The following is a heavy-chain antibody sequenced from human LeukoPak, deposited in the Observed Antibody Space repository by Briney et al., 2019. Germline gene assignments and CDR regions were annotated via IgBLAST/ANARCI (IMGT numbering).Heavy chain of an antibody. D-gene: IGHD4-17*01. CDR1: GFTFSSYS. CDR2: ISSSSSTI. Sequence: HPGGSLRLSCAASGFTFSSYSMNWVRQAPGKGLEWVSYISSSSSTIYYADSVKGRFTISRDNAKNSLYLQMNSLRAEDTAVYYCARDTDYGDYSLDYWGQGTLVTVSS. CDR3: ARDTDYGDYSLDY. J-gene: IGHJ4*02. V-gene: IGHV3-48*04.